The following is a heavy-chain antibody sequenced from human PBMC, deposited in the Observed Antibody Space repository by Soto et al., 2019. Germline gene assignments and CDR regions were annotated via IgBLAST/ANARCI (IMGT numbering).Heavy chain of an antibody. Sequence: PSETLSLTCSVFGDSITNFHWSWIRQPPGKGLEWIGYVYFSGSTKYNPSLKSRVIMSIDTSKNEFSLKLTSVTAADSAAYFCAAYDSEGYFDYWSQGALVTVSS. CDR3: AAYDSEGYFDY. CDR1: GDSITNFH. D-gene: IGHD3-9*01. V-gene: IGHV4-59*03. CDR2: VYFSGST. J-gene: IGHJ4*02.